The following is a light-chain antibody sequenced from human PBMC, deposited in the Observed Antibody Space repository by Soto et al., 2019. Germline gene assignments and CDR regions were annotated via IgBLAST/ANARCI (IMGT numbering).Light chain of an antibody. CDR3: QQRSNWPMYT. CDR2: DTS. CDR1: QSVSSH. J-gene: IGKJ2*01. Sequence: EVVLTQSPATLSLSPGARATLSCRASQSVSSHFAWYQQKPGQAPRLLIYDTSNRATGTPARFSGSGSGTDFTLTISSLEQEDFAVYYCQQRSNWPMYTFGQGTRLEIK. V-gene: IGKV3-11*01.